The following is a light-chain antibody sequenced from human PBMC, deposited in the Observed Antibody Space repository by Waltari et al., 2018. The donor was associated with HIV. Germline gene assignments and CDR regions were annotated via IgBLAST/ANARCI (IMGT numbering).Light chain of an antibody. V-gene: IGLV1-47*01. CDR3: AAWDDSLSVVV. J-gene: IGLJ2*01. Sequence: QSVLTQPPSASGTPAHRVTIPCSARRSNIVSHYVHSYQQLPGPAPKPLIYRNNQRPSGVPDRFSGSKSGTSASLAISGLRSEDEADYYCAAWDDSLSVVVFGGGTKLTVL. CDR1: RSNIVSHY. CDR2: RNN.